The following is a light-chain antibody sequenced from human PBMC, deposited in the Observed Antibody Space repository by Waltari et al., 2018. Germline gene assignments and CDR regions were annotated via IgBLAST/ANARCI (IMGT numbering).Light chain of an antibody. V-gene: IGKV1-33*01. CDR2: DAS. J-gene: IGKJ4*01. CDR1: QDISNY. CDR3: QQYDNLPLT. Sequence: DIQMSQSQSSLPASVGDRVTITCQASQDISNYLNWYQQKPGKAPKLLIYDASNLETGVPSRFSGSGSGTDFTFTISSLQPEDIATYYCQQYDNLPLTFGGGTKVEIK.